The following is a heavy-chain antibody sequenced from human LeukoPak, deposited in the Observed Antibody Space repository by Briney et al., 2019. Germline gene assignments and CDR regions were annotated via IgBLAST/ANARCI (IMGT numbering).Heavy chain of an antibody. CDR2: ISWDGGST. J-gene: IGHJ4*02. V-gene: IGHV3-43D*03. Sequence: GGSLRLSCAASGFTFDDYAMHWVRQAPGKGLEWVSLISWDGGSTYYADSVKGRFTISRDNSKNSLYLQMNSLGAEDTALYYCAKDGIGSGWYGHFDYWGQGTLVTVSS. CDR1: GFTFDDYA. CDR3: AKDGIGSGWYGHFDY. D-gene: IGHD6-19*01.